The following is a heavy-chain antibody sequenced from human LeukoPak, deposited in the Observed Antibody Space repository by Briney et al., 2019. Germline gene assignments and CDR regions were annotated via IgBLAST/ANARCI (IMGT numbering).Heavy chain of an antibody. Sequence: GESLKISCKGSGYKFPTYWIGWVRQMPGKGLEWMGIIYPDDSDTRYSPSFHGLVTISADKSISTAYLQWSSLKASDTAMYYCARHEGYCISSSCSDTFDIWGQGTMVTVSS. CDR1: GYKFPTYW. V-gene: IGHV5-51*01. CDR2: IYPDDSDT. J-gene: IGHJ3*02. CDR3: ARHEGYCISSSCSDTFDI. D-gene: IGHD2-2*01.